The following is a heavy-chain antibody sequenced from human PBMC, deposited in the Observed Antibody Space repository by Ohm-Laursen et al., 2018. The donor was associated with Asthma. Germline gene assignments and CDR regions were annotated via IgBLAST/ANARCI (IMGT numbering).Heavy chain of an antibody. CDR3: ARAIDTYYDFWSGYYTGYYYYYGMDV. Sequence: SVKVSCKASGYTFTSYDINWVRQATGQGLEWMGWMNPNSGNTGYAQKFQGRVTMTRNTSISTAYMELSSLRSEDTAVYYCARAIDTYYDFWSGYYTGYYYYYGMDVWGQGTTVTVSS. J-gene: IGHJ6*02. CDR2: MNPNSGNT. D-gene: IGHD3-3*01. CDR1: GYTFTSYD. V-gene: IGHV1-8*01.